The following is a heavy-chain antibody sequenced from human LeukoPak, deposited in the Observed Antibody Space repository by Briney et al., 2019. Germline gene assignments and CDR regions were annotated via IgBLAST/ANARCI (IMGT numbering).Heavy chain of an antibody. CDR1: GGSISSGGYY. J-gene: IGHJ5*02. CDR3: ARAYYHDSSGYNWFDP. D-gene: IGHD3-22*01. CDR2: IYYSGST. V-gene: IGHV4-31*03. Sequence: SETLSLTCTVSGGSISSGGYYWSWIRQHPGKGLEWIGYIYYSGSTYYNPSLKSRVTISVDTSKNQFSLKLSSVTAADTAVYYCARAYYHDSSGYNWFDPWGQGTLVTVSS.